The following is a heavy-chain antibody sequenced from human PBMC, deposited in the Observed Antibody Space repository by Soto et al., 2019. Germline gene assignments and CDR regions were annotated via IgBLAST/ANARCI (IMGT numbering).Heavy chain of an antibody. J-gene: IGHJ4*02. CDR1: GYTFTSYY. V-gene: IGHV1-46*01. Sequence: QVQLVQSGAEVKKPGASVKVSCKASGYTFTSYYVHWMRQAPGQGLEWMGIINPSGGSTSYAQKCRGRVTMTGDTSTNTVYMELSSLRSEDTAVYYCARDLPRIATSREGDYWGQGTLVTVSS. D-gene: IGHD6-13*01. CDR3: ARDLPRIATSREGDY. CDR2: INPSGGST.